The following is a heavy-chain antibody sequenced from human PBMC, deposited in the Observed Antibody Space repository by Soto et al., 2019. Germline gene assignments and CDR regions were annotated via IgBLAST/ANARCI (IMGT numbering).Heavy chain of an antibody. J-gene: IGHJ4*02. V-gene: IGHV3-64*01. CDR1: GFTFSSYA. Sequence: GGSLRLSCAASGFTFSSYAMHWVRQAPGKGLEYVSAISSNGGSTYYANSVKGRFTISRDNSKNTLYLQMGSLRAEDMAVYYCARGPGYYFDYWGKGTLVTVSS. CDR3: ARGPGYYFDY. CDR2: ISSNGGST.